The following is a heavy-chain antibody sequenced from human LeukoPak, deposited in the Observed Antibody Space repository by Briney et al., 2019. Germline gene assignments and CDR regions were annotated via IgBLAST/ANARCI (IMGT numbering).Heavy chain of an antibody. CDR2: INHSGST. V-gene: IGHV4-34*01. CDR3: ARVVVAAFDY. J-gene: IGHJ4*02. CDR1: GGSFSGYY. Sequence: PSETLSLTCAVYGGSFSGYYWSWIRQPPGKGLEWIGEINHSGSTNYNPSLKSRVTISVDTSKNQFSLKLSSVTAADTAVYYCARVVVAAFDYWGQGTPVTVSS. D-gene: IGHD2-15*01.